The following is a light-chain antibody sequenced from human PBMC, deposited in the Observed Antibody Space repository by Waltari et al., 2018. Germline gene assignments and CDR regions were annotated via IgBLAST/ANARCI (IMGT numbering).Light chain of an antibody. J-gene: IGLJ1*01. CDR2: RSN. CDR3: AAWDDSLSVSYV. V-gene: IGLV1-47*01. CDR1: NSNLASNS. Sequence: QSVLTQPPSASGTPGQTVTISCSGPNSNLASNSVFLYQHLPGTATKLPLYRSNQRPSGVPDRFSGSKSGTSASLAISGLRSEDEADYYCAAWDDSLSVSYVFGSGTKVTV.